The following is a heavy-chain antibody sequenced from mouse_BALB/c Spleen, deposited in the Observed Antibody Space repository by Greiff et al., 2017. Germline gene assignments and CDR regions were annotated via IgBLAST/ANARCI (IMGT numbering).Heavy chain of an antibody. CDR1: GYTFTSYW. V-gene: IGHV1-7*01. J-gene: IGHJ4*01. CDR2: INPSTGYT. Sequence: VQGVESGAELAKPGASVKMSCKASGYTFTSYWMHWVKQRPGQGLEWIGYINPSTGYTEYNQKFKDKATLTADKSSSTAYMQLSSLTSEDSAVYYCARSAYRGAMDYWGQGTSVTVSS. CDR3: ARSAYRGAMDY. D-gene: IGHD2-10*01.